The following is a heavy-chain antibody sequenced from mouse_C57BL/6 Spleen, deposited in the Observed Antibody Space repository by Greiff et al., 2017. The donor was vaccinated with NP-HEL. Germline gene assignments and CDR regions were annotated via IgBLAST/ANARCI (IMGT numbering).Heavy chain of an antibody. CDR3: ARNDGYGYWYFDV. V-gene: IGHV1-69*01. D-gene: IGHD2-3*01. CDR2: IDPSDSYT. J-gene: IGHJ1*03. CDR1: GYTFTSYW. Sequence: QVQLKQPGAELVMPGASVKLSCKASGYTFTSYWMHWVKQRPGQGLEWIGEIDPSDSYTNYNQKFKGKSTLTVDESSSTAYMQLSSLTSEDSAVYYCARNDGYGYWYFDVWGTGTTVTVSS.